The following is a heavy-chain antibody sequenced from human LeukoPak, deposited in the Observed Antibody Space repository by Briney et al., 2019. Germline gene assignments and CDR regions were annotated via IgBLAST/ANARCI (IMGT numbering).Heavy chain of an antibody. CDR3: ARDYAPDSSSWYTPRISSYYYGMDV. Sequence: GRSLRLSCAASGFTFSSYAMHWVRQAPGKGLEWVAVISYDGSNKYYADSVKGRFTIFRDNSKNTLYLQMNSLRAEDTAVYYCARDYAPDSSSWYTPRISSYYYGMDVWGQGTTVTVSS. J-gene: IGHJ6*02. D-gene: IGHD6-13*01. CDR1: GFTFSSYA. V-gene: IGHV3-30-3*01. CDR2: ISYDGSNK.